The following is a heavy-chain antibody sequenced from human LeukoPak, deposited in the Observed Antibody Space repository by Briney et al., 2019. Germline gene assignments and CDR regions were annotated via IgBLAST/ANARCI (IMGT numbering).Heavy chain of an antibody. J-gene: IGHJ4*02. Sequence: GGSLRLSCAASGFTFSTHSMNWVRQAPGKGLEWVSFIDSSTRTIFYADSVKGRFTISRDNAKNSLFLQMNSLRAEDTAVYYCARRVPSQVITDYFDYWGQGALVTVSS. CDR3: ARRVPSQVITDYFDY. V-gene: IGHV3-48*04. D-gene: IGHD3-16*01. CDR1: GFTFSTHS. CDR2: IDSSTRTI.